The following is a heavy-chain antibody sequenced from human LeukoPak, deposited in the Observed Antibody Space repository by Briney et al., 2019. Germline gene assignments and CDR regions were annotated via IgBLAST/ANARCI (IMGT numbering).Heavy chain of an antibody. CDR2: ISGCGGST. CDR3: AKNGLWFGSSHMDV. D-gene: IGHD3-10*01. J-gene: IGHJ6*02. CDR1: GFTFSSYA. V-gene: IGHV3-23*01. Sequence: GGSLRLSCAASGFTFSSYAMSWVRQAPGKGLEWVSAISGCGGSTYYADSVKGRFTISRDNSKNTLYLQMNSLRAEDTAVYYCAKNGLWFGSSHMDVWGQGTTVTVSS.